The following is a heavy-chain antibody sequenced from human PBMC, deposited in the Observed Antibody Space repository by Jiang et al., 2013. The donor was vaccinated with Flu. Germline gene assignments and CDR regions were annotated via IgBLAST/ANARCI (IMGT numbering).Heavy chain of an antibody. CDR2: INPNSGGT. D-gene: IGHD2-2*01. Sequence: SGAEVKKPGASVKVSCKGSGYTFTGYYMHWVRQAPGQGLEWMGWINPNSGGTNYAQKFQGWVTMTRDTSISTAYMELSRLRSDDTAVYYCARLSTAGAAYYFDYWGQGTLVTVSS. V-gene: IGHV1-2*04. CDR3: ARLSTAGAAYYFDY. CDR1: GYTFTGYY. J-gene: IGHJ4*02.